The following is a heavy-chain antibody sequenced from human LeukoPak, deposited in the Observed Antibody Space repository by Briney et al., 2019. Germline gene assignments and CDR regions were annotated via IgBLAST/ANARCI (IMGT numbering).Heavy chain of an antibody. CDR3: TGQYSSSDPFDY. CDR2: IRTKANSYAT. D-gene: IGHD6-6*01. CDR1: GFTFSGSA. J-gene: IGHJ4*02. Sequence: GGSLKFSCAASGFTFSGSAMHGVRQASGKGLEWVGRIRTKANSYATAYAASVTGRFTISRDDSKNTAYLQMNSLKTEDTAVYFCTGQYSSSDPFDYWGQGTLVTVSS. V-gene: IGHV3-73*01.